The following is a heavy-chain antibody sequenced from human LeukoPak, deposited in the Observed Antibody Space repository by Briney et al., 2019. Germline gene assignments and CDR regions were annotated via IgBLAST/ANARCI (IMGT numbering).Heavy chain of an antibody. CDR2: IYYSGST. V-gene: IGHV4-59*08. CDR3: ARLVSPVDTAMVLGAFDI. J-gene: IGHJ3*02. Sequence: SKTLSLTCTVSGGSLSSYYWSWIRQPPGKGLEWIGYIYYSGSTNYNPSLKSRVTISVDTSKNQFSLKLSSVTAADTAVYYCARLVSPVDTAMVLGAFDIWGQGTMVTVSS. D-gene: IGHD5-18*01. CDR1: GGSLSSYY.